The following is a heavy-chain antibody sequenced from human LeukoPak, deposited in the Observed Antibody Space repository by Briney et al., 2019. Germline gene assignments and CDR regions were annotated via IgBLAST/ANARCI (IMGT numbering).Heavy chain of an antibody. D-gene: IGHD5-18*01. V-gene: IGHV3-53*01. CDR2: IYSGGST. J-gene: IGHJ3*02. Sequence: PGGSLRLSCAASGFTVSSNYMSWVRQAPGEGLEWGSVIYSGGSTYYADSVKGRFTISRDNSKNTLYLQMNSLRAEDTAVYYCARVESYGAHDAFDIWGQGTMVTVSS. CDR3: ARVESYGAHDAFDI. CDR1: GFTVSSNY.